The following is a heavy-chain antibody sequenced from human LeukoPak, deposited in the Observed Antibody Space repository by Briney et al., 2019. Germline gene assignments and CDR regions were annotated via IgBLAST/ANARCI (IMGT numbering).Heavy chain of an antibody. Sequence: PGGSLRLSCVASGFTFSSFWMSWVRQAPGKGLEWVAKIIQDGSEEYYVDSVKGRFTISRDNAKNSLYLQMNSLRAEDTAVYYCARDSPGIMIFGVVTPNGDQGTLVTVSS. J-gene: IGHJ4*02. V-gene: IGHV3-7*05. CDR3: ARDSPGIMIFGVVTPN. D-gene: IGHD3-3*01. CDR2: IIQDGSEE. CDR1: GFTFSSFW.